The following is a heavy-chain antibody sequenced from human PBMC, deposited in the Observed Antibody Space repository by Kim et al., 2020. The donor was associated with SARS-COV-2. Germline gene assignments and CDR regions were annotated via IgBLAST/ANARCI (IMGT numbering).Heavy chain of an antibody. CDR2: ISYDGSNK. Sequence: GGSLRLSCAASGFTFSDYAMHWVRQAPGKGLVWVAVISYDGSNKYYTESVTGRVTISRDNSKNTLYLQMNSLRAEDTAVYYCARDRYYGSGSLDYWGQGTLVTVSS. CDR3: ARDRYYGSGSLDY. V-gene: IGHV3-30*04. CDR1: GFTFSDYA. D-gene: IGHD3-10*01. J-gene: IGHJ4*02.